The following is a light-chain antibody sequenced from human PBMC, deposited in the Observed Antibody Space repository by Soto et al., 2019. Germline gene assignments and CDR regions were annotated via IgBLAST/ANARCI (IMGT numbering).Light chain of an antibody. V-gene: IGKV3-11*01. J-gene: IGKJ4*01. CDR3: LHRSDWPPGLT. Sequence: EIVLTQSQATLSLSPGERATLSCRASQSVTSHLAWYQHKPGQAPRLLMYDASDRATGIPARFSGSGSGTDFTLTISSLEPEDFAVYYCLHRSDWPPGLTFGGGTKVEIK. CDR1: QSVTSH. CDR2: DAS.